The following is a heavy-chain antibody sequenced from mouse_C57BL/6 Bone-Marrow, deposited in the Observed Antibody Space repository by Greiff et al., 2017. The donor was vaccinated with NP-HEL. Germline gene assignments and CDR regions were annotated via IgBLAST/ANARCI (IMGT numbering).Heavy chain of an antibody. D-gene: IGHD1-1*01. CDR2: IHPNSGST. CDR1: GYTFTSYW. V-gene: IGHV1-64*01. Sequence: QVQLQQPGAELVKPGASVKLSCKASGYTFTSYWMHWVKQRPGQGLEWIGMIHPNSGSTNYNEKFKSKATLTVDKSSSTAYMQLSSLTSEDSAVYYCAREYYYGSSFAYWGQGTLVTVSA. CDR3: AREYYYGSSFAY. J-gene: IGHJ3*01.